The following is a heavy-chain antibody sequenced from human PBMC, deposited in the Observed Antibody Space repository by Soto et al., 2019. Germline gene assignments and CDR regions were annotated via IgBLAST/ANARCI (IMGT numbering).Heavy chain of an antibody. CDR3: ARVGDGSSGPFDY. CDR1: GYTFTIYV. D-gene: IGHD6-19*01. V-gene: IGHV1-3*01. CDR2: INAGNGNT. Sequence: GASAKVSCKACGYTFTIYVMHWVSKNPGQRLEWMGWINAGNGNTKYSQKFQGRVTITRDTSASTAYMELSSLRSEDTAVYYCARVGDGSSGPFDYWGQGTLVTVSS. J-gene: IGHJ4*02.